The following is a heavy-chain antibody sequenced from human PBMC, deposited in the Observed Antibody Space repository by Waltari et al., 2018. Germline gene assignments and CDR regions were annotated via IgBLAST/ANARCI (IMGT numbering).Heavy chain of an antibody. CDR3: ARDYGGTQFQH. J-gene: IGHJ1*01. D-gene: IGHD4-17*01. CDR2: IYHSGST. V-gene: IGHV4-38-2*02. Sequence: QVQLQESGPGLVKPSETLSLTCTVSGYSISSGYYWGWIRQPPGKGLEWIGSIYHSGSTYYNPSLKSRVTISVDTSKNQFSLKLSAVTAADTAVYYCARDYGGTQFQHWGQGTLVTVSS. CDR1: GYSISSGYY.